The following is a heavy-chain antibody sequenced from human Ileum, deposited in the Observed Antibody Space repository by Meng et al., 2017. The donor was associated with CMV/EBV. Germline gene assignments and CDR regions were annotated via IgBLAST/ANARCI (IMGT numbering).Heavy chain of an antibody. CDR1: GFTFSSYA. CDR2: IRASGANT. D-gene: IGHD3-10*01. Sequence: GESLKISCAASGFTFSSYAMSWVRQAPGKGLQWVSTIRASGANTYYADSVKGRFTMSRDNSQNTVNLQMNSLRAEDTALYYCAKTYYYGSGTYGAVDVWAQGTLVTVSS. V-gene: IGHV3-23*01. J-gene: IGHJ4*02. CDR3: AKTYYYGSGTYGAVDV.